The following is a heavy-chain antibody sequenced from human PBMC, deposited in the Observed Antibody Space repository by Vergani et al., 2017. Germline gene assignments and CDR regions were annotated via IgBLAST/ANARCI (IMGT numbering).Heavy chain of an antibody. CDR1: GYTFTGYY. CDR2: INPNSGGT. V-gene: IGHV1-2*02. D-gene: IGHD3-22*01. CDR3: ARGGNYYDSSGPFDP. J-gene: IGHJ5*02. Sequence: QVQLVQSGAEVKKPGASVKVSCKASGYTFTGYYMHWVRQAPGQGLEWMGWINPNSGGTNYAQKFQGRVTITADESTSTAYMELSSLRSEDTAVYYCARGGNYYDSSGPFDPWGQGTLVTVSS.